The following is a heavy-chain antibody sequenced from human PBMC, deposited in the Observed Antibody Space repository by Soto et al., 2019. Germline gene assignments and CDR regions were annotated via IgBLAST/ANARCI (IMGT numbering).Heavy chain of an antibody. CDR1: GFIFENFG. Sequence: GGSLRLSCAASGFIFENFGMSWVRQAPGKGLEWISSISGSGFKKYYADSVKGRFTISRDNSKSTVYLELNNLSAEDAAVYHCAKNQGVELVPLATVDWFDPWGQGSVVTVSS. CDR3: AKNQGVELVPLATVDWFDP. J-gene: IGHJ5*02. D-gene: IGHD1-26*01. V-gene: IGHV3-23*01. CDR2: ISGSGFKK.